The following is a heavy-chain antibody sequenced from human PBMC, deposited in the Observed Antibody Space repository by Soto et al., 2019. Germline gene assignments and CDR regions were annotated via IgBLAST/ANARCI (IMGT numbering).Heavy chain of an antibody. CDR2: IYYSGST. D-gene: IGHD2-2*01. Sequence: QVQLQESGPGLVKPSQTLSLTCTVSGGSISSGDYYWSWIRQSPGKGLEWIGYIYYSGSTYYNPSIESRVNISLDTSKNQFSLKLSSVTAADTAVYYCAREGGHGISTSCYGYYGMDVWGQGTTVIVSS. CDR3: AREGGHGISTSCYGYYGMDV. CDR1: GGSISSGDYY. J-gene: IGHJ6*02. V-gene: IGHV4-30-4*01.